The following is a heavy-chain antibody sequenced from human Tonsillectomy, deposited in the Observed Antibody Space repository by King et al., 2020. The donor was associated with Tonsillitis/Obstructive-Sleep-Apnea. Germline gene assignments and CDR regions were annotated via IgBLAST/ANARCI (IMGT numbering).Heavy chain of an antibody. J-gene: IGHJ4*02. V-gene: IGHV1-2*04. CDR1: GYTFTGYY. CDR3: ARGRLASGSCPFDY. D-gene: IGHD1-26*01. Sequence: VQLVESGAEVKKPGASVKVSCKASGYTFTGYYMHWVRQAPGQGLEWMGWINPNSGGTNYAQKFQGWVTMTRDTSISTAYMELSRLRSEDTAVYYCARGRLASGSCPFDYWGQGTLVTVSS. CDR2: INPNSGGT.